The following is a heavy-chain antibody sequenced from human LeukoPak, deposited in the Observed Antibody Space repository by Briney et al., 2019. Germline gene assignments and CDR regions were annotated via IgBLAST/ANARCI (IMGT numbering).Heavy chain of an antibody. Sequence: AGSLRLSCAASGFTLGSDAMSWVLQAPGKGPEWVSAISADGGSTYYTDSVKGRFSISRDTSKNTLYLQMNSLRVEDTAVYYCAISSYGSGPYYYGMDVWGQGTTVTVSS. CDR1: GFTLGSDA. J-gene: IGHJ6*02. V-gene: IGHV3-23*01. CDR2: ISADGGST. D-gene: IGHD3-10*01. CDR3: AISSYGSGPYYYGMDV.